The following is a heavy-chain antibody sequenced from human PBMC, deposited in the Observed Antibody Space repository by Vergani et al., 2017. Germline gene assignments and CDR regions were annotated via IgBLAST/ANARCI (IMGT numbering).Heavy chain of an antibody. CDR2: IGTAGDT. Sequence: EVQLVESGGGLVQPGGSLRLSCAASGFTFSSYDMHWVRQATGKGLEWVSAIGTAGDTYYPGSVKGRFTISRENAKNSLYLQMNSLRAGDTAVYYCARDLKLYDLWSGRSYYYGMDVWGQGTTVTVSS. CDR1: GFTFSSYD. V-gene: IGHV3-13*04. J-gene: IGHJ6*02. CDR3: ARDLKLYDLWSGRSYYYGMDV. D-gene: IGHD3-3*01.